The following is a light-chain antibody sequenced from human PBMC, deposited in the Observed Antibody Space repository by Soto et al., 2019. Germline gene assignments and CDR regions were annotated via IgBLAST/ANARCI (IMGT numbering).Light chain of an antibody. V-gene: IGKV1-5*03. Sequence: DIQMTQSPSTLSASVGDTVTITCRASQNINRWLAWYQQRPGKAPNLLIHKASSLEGGVPSRFSGSASGTEFNLDISSSQPDDLAASFCLQYNVYPLTFGGGTKVEI. CDR1: QNINRW. CDR2: KAS. CDR3: LQYNVYPLT. J-gene: IGKJ4*01.